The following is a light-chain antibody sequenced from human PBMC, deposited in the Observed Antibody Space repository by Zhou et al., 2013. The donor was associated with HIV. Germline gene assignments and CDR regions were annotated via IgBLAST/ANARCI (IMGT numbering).Light chain of an antibody. Sequence: DIVLTQSPGTLSLSPGERATLSCRASQSVSSPYLAWYQQKPGQAPRLLIYGASSRATGIPDRFSGSGSGTNFTLTISRLEPEDFAVYYCQQYGTSPWTFGQGTKVEIK. CDR2: GAS. CDR3: QQYGTSPWT. CDR1: QSVSSPY. V-gene: IGKV3-20*01. J-gene: IGKJ1*01.